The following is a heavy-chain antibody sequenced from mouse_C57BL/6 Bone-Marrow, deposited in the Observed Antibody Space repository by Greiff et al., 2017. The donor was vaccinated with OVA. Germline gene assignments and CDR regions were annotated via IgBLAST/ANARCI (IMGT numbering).Heavy chain of an antibody. V-gene: IGHV1-64*01. CDR1: GYTFTSYW. Sequence: QVQLQQPGAELVKPGASVKLSCKASGYTFTSYWMHWVKQRPGQGLEWIGMIHPNSGSTNYNEKFKSKATLTVDKSSSSAYMQLSSLTAEDSAVYYCATDDYFYRYFDGWGTGTTVTVAS. CDR2: IHPNSGST. CDR3: ATDDYFYRYFDG. D-gene: IGHD2-3*01. J-gene: IGHJ1*03.